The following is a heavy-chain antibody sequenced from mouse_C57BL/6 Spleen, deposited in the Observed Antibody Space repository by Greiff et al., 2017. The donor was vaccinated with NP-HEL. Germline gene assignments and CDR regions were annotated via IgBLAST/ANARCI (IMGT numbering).Heavy chain of an antibody. Sequence: DVKLVESGEGLVKPGGSLKLSCAASGFTFSSYAMSWVRQTPEKRLEWVAYISSGGDYIYYADTVKGRFTIARDNARNTLYLQMSRLKSEDTAMCYSTRDGGQHRQLDYWGKGTTLTVSS. J-gene: IGHJ2*01. V-gene: IGHV5-9-1*02. D-gene: IGHD3-2*02. CDR2: ISSGGDYI. CDR1: GFTFSSYA. CDR3: TRDGGQHRQLDY.